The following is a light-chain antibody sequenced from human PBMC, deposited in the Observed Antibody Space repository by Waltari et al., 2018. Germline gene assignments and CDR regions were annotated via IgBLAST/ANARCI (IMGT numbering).Light chain of an antibody. CDR2: GAS. CDR3: QQYGSSILYT. J-gene: IGKJ2*01. V-gene: IGKV3-20*01. CDR1: QSLTKRY. Sequence: EVVLTQSPGTLSLSPGEKATLSCRASQSLTKRYLAWYQQKPGQAPRLLIYGASSRAAGIPDRFIGSGSGTDFSLTINRLEPDDSAVYYCQQYGSSILYTFGQGTKLEIK.